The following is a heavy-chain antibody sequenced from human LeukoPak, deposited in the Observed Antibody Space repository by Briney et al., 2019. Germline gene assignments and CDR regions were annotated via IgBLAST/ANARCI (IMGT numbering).Heavy chain of an antibody. Sequence: SVKVSCKASGGTFSSYAISWVRQAPGQGLEWMGGIIPIFGTANYAQKFQGRVTITADESTSTAYMELSSLRSEDTAVYYCARWMEQWLPRGGYFDYWGQGTLVTVSS. V-gene: IGHV1-69*13. J-gene: IGHJ4*02. CDR3: ARWMEQWLPRGGYFDY. CDR1: GGTFSSYA. D-gene: IGHD6-19*01. CDR2: IIPIFGTA.